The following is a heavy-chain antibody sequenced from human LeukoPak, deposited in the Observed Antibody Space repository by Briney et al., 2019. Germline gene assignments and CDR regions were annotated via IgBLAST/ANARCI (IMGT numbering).Heavy chain of an antibody. D-gene: IGHD5-18*01. CDR1: GGSFSGYY. CDR2: INHSGST. V-gene: IGHV4-34*01. CDR3: ASLGYSYGYGDDY. Sequence: PSETLSLTCAVYGGSFSGYYWSWIPQPPGKGLEWIGEINHSGSTNYNPSLKSRVTISVDTSKNQFSLKLSSVTAADTAVYYCASLGYSYGYGDDYWGQGTLVTVSS. J-gene: IGHJ4*02.